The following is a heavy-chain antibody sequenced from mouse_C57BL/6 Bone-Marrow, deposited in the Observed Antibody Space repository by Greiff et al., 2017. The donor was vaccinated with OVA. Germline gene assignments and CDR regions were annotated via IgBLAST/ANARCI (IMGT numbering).Heavy chain of an antibody. CDR3: ARGGDDAMDY. CDR1: GYTFTSYW. V-gene: IGHV1-50*01. J-gene: IGHJ4*01. Sequence: QVQLQQPGAELVQPGASVKLSCTASGYTFTSYWMQWVQQSPGQGLEWIGEIDPSDSYTIYNQKFKGKATLTVDTSSSTAYMQLSSLTSEDAAVYYSARGGDDAMDYWGQGTSVTVSS. CDR2: IDPSDSYT.